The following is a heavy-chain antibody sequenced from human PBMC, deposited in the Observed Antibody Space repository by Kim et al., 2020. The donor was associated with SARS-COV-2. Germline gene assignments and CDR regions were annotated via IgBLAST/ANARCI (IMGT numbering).Heavy chain of an antibody. D-gene: IGHD6-13*01. CDR1: GYTFTSYA. CDR2: INAGNGNT. CDR3: ATTPSSSLSLDP. V-gene: IGHV1-3*01. Sequence: ASVKVSCKASGYTFTSYAMHWVRQAPGQRLEWMGWINAGNGNTKYSQKFQGRVTITRDTSASTAYMELSSLRSEDTAVYYCATTPSSSLSLDPWGQGTLVTVSS. J-gene: IGHJ5*02.